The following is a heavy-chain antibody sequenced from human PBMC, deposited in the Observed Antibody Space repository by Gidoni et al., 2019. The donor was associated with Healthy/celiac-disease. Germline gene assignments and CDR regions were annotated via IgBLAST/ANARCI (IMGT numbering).Heavy chain of an antibody. Sequence: QVQLVQSGAEVKQPGSSVKVSCKASGGTFSSYAISWVRQPPGQGLEWMGGIIPICGTANYAQKFQGRVTITADESTSTAYMELSSLRSEDTAVYYCARVQGMTTVTNLYYYYYMDVWGKGTTVTVSS. CDR2: IIPICGTA. CDR1: GGTFSSYA. V-gene: IGHV1-69*01. CDR3: ARVQGMTTVTNLYYYYYMDV. J-gene: IGHJ6*03. D-gene: IGHD4-17*01.